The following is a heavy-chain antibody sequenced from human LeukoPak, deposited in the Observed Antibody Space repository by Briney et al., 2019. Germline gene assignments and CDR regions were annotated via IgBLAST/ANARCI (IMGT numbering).Heavy chain of an antibody. CDR1: GGSFSGYY. J-gene: IGHJ4*02. CDR2: INHSGST. Sequence: SETLSLTCAVYGGSFSGYYWSWIRQPPGKGLEWIGEINHSGSTNYNPSLKSRVTISVDTSKNQFSLKLSSVTAADTAVYYCARVFGSGWYGDYWGQGTLVTVSS. D-gene: IGHD6-19*01. CDR3: ARVFGSGWYGDY. V-gene: IGHV4-34*01.